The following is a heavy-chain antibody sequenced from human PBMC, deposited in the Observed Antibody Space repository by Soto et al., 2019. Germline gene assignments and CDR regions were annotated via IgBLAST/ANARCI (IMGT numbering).Heavy chain of an antibody. J-gene: IGHJ3*02. CDR1: GFTFSSYS. CDR3: AGGWGELAHDAFDI. D-gene: IGHD1-26*01. V-gene: IGHV3-21*01. Sequence: GGSLRLSCAASGFTFSSYSMNWVRQAPGKGLEWVSSISSSSSYIYYADSVKGRFTISRDNAKNSLYLQMNSLRAEDTAVYYCAGGWGELAHDAFDIWGQGTMVTVSS. CDR2: ISSSSSYI.